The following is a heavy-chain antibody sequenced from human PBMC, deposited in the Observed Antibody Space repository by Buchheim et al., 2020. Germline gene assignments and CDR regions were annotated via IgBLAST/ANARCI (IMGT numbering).Heavy chain of an antibody. D-gene: IGHD3-3*01. CDR3: ARESEGITIFGVVITHADYYYGMDV. V-gene: IGHV3-21*01. CDR1: GFTFSSYS. J-gene: IGHJ6*02. Sequence: EVQLVESGGGLVKPGGSLRLSCAASGFTFSSYSMNWVRQAPGKGLEWVSSISSSSSYIYYADSVKGRFTISRDNATNSLYLQMNSLRAEDTAVYYCARESEGITIFGVVITHADYYYGMDVWGQGTT. CDR2: ISSSSSYI.